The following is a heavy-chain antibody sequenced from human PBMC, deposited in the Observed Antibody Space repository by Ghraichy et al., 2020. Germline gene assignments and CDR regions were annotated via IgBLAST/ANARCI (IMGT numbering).Heavy chain of an antibody. D-gene: IGHD6-13*01. CDR2: ISGSGASP. CDR1: GFSFTGYA. Sequence: ETLSLTCAASGFSFTGYAMNWVRQAPGKGLEWVSAISGSGASPSYADSVKGRFTISRDNSKNTLFLQMNNLRVEDAARYYCAKATLGYNSSWADYWGHGALVPVSS. CDR3: AKATLGYNSSWADY. J-gene: IGHJ4*01. V-gene: IGHV3-23*01.